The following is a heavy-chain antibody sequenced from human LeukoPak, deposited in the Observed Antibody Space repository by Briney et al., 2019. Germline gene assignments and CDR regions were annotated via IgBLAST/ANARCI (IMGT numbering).Heavy chain of an antibody. D-gene: IGHD3-9*01. CDR3: ARALTDTYYDILTGYFVS. CDR2: ISSSSSYI. J-gene: IGHJ3*01. V-gene: IGHV3-21*01. CDR1: GFTFSSYS. Sequence: AGGSLRLSCAASGFTFSSYSMNWVRQAPGKGLEWVSSISSSSSYIYYADSVKGRFTISRDNAKNSLYLQMNSLRAEDTAAYYCARALTDTYYDILTGYFVSWGQGTMVTVSS.